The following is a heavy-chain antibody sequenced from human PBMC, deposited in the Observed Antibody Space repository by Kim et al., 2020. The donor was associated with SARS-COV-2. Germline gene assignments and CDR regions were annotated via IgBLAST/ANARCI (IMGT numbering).Heavy chain of an antibody. CDR2: IDTDGKT. Sequence: GGSLRLSCAASGFTFSNYDMHWVRQVTGKGLEWVSAIDTDGKTFYPSSVKGRFTVSRENAENSLYLQMNNLRDGDSAIYYCVRGAVAGTYGMDVWGQGTTVTVSS. D-gene: IGHD6-19*01. CDR3: VRGAVAGTYGMDV. V-gene: IGHV3-13*01. J-gene: IGHJ6*02. CDR1: GFTFSNYD.